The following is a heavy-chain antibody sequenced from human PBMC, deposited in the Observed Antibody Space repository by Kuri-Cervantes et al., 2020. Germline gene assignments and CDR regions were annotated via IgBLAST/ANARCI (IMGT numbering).Heavy chain of an antibody. CDR1: GYTFTSYG. CDR2: ISAYNGNT. J-gene: IGHJ1*01. V-gene: IGHV1-18*01. Sequence: ASVKVSCKASGYTFTSYGISWVRQAPGQGLEWMGWISAYNGNTNYAQKLQGRVTTTTDTSTSTAYMELRSLRSDDTAVYYCARARRYSGYDYGRRAEYLQHWGQGALVTVS. CDR3: ARARRYSGYDYGRRAEYLQH. D-gene: IGHD5-12*01.